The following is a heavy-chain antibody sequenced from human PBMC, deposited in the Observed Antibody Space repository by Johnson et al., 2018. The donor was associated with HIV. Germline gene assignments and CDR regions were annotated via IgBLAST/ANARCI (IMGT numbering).Heavy chain of an antibody. Sequence: QMLLVESGGGVVQPGRSLRLSCAASGFTFSSYAMHWVRQAPGKGLEWVAVISYDGSNKYYADSVKGRFTIPRDNSKNTLYLQMNSLRAEDTAVYYCANSYSSSSGNNDYAFDIWGQGTMVTVYS. D-gene: IGHD6-6*01. V-gene: IGHV3-30*04. J-gene: IGHJ3*02. CDR3: ANSYSSSSGNNDYAFDI. CDR2: ISYDGSNK. CDR1: GFTFSSYA.